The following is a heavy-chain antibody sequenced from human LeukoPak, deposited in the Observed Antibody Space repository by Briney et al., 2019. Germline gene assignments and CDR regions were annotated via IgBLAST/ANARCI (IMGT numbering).Heavy chain of an antibody. CDR3: AKALPPNYYYGMDV. CDR2: ISWNSGSI. V-gene: IGHV3-9*01. J-gene: IGHJ6*02. Sequence: GGSLRLSCAASGFTFDDYAMHWVRHAPGKGLEWVSGISWNSGSIGYADSVKGRFTISRDNAKNSLYLQMNSLRAEDTALYYCAKALPPNYYYGMDVWGQGTTVTVSS. CDR1: GFTFDDYA.